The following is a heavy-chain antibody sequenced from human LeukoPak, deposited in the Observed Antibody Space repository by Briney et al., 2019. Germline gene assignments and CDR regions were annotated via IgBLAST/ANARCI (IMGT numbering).Heavy chain of an antibody. CDR3: ARIGNYDSGSSIGMDV. CDR1: GYSISSGYY. CDR2: IYHSGST. J-gene: IGHJ6*02. Sequence: SETLSLTCTVSGYSISSGYYWGWIRQPPGKGLEWIGNIYHSGSTSCNPSLKSRVTTSVDTSKNQFSLNLTSVTAADTAVYYCARIGNYDSGSSIGMDVWGQGTTVTVSS. V-gene: IGHV4-38-2*02. D-gene: IGHD3-10*01.